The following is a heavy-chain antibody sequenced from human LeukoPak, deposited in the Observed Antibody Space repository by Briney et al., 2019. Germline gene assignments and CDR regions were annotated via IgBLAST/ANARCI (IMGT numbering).Heavy chain of an antibody. CDR3: ARDSSGSYDNWFDP. CDR2: ISAYNGNT. J-gene: IGHJ5*02. Sequence: ASVKVSCKASGYTFTSYGISWVRQAPGQGLEWMGWISAYNGNTNYAQKLQGRVTMTTDTSTSTAYMELRGLRSDDTAVYYCARDSSGSYDNWFDPWGQGTLVTVSS. CDR1: GYTFTSYG. V-gene: IGHV1-18*01. D-gene: IGHD1-26*01.